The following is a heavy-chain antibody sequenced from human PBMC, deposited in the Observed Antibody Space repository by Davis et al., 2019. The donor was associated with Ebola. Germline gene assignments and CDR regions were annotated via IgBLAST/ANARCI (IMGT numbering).Heavy chain of an antibody. D-gene: IGHD1-1*01. V-gene: IGHV1-18*04. CDR3: ARAQFPTTSDH. Sequence: AASVKVSCQASGYTFTNYGITWVRQAPGQGLEWMGWINPHNGNTNYAQNVQGRVIMTSDTATTTAYMEVGSLRSDDTAVYYCARAQFPTTSDHWGQGTLVTVSS. CDR1: GYTFTNYG. J-gene: IGHJ4*02. CDR2: INPHNGNT.